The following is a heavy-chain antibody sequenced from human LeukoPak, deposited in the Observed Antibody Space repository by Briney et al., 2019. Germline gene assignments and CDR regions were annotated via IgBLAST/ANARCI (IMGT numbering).Heavy chain of an antibody. CDR1: GFTFSSYW. V-gene: IGHV3-74*01. CDR3: ARDRMYDMDV. J-gene: IGHJ6*02. Sequence: XXSLRLSCAASGFTFSSYWMHWVRQAPGKGLVWVSRINTDGSSTTDADSVKGRFTISRDNAKNTLYLQMSSLRAEDTAVYYCARDRMYDMDVWGQGTTVTVSS. CDR2: INTDGSST.